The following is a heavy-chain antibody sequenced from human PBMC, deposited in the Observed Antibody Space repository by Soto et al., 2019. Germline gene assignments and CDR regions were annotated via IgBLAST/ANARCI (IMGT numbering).Heavy chain of an antibody. J-gene: IGHJ4*02. CDR3: VSGWCQLVAF. Sequence: SSIRQPPGRGLEWIGYIYHSGSTYYNPSLKSRVTISVDRSKNQFSLKLSSVTAAYTAVYYCVSGWCQLVAFWGQGTLVP. CDR2: IYHSGST. V-gene: IGHV4-30-2*01. D-gene: IGHD2-8*02.